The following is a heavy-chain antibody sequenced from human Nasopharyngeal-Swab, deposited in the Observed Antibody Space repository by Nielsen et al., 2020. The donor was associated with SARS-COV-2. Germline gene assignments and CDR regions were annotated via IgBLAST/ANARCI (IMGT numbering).Heavy chain of an antibody. Sequence: GESLKISCAASGFTFSSYAMSWVRQAPGKGLEWVSAISGSGGSTYYADSVKGRFTISRDNSKNTLYLQMNSLRAEDTAVDYCARSRYCSSTSCYYYYYGMDVWGQGTTVTVSS. CDR2: ISGSGGST. D-gene: IGHD2-2*01. J-gene: IGHJ6*02. V-gene: IGHV3-23*01. CDR1: GFTFSSYA. CDR3: ARSRYCSSTSCYYYYYGMDV.